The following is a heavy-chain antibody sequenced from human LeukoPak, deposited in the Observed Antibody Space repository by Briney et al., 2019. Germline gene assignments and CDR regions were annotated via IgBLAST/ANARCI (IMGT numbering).Heavy chain of an antibody. V-gene: IGHV4-34*01. CDR1: GGPFSGYY. Sequence: PSETLSLTCAVYGGPFSGYYWSWIRQPPGKGLDWIGEINHSGSTNYNPSLKSRVTISVDTSKNQFSLKLSSVTAADTAVYYCARETSVRGYSYGYYYMDVWGKGTTVTVSS. J-gene: IGHJ6*03. D-gene: IGHD5-18*01. CDR3: ARETSVRGYSYGYYYMDV. CDR2: INHSGST.